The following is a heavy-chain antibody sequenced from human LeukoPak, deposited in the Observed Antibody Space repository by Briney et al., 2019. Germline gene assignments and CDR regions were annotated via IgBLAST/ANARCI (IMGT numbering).Heavy chain of an antibody. CDR2: IKSKTDGGTT. CDR3: TTDPGYYYDSSGAFFDY. D-gene: IGHD3-22*01. Sequence: GGSPRLSCAASGFTFSNAWMSWVRQAPGKGLEWVGRIKSKTDGGTTDYAAPVKGRFTISRDDSKNTLYLQMNSLKTEDTAVYYCTTDPGYYYDSSGAFFDYWGQGTLVTVSS. V-gene: IGHV3-15*01. CDR1: GFTFSNAW. J-gene: IGHJ4*02.